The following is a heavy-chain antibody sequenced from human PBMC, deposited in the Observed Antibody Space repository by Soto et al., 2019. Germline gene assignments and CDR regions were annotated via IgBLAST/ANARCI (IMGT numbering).Heavy chain of an antibody. CDR2: ISSNGGST. J-gene: IGHJ6*02. V-gene: IGHV3-64D*08. Sequence: GGSLRLSCSASGFTFSSYAMHWVRQAPGKGLEYVSAISSNGGSTYYADSVKGRFTISRDNSKNTLYLQMSSLRAEDTAVYYCVNPSPLFLDPSARYGMDVWGQGTTVTVSS. CDR3: VNPSPLFLDPSARYGMDV. D-gene: IGHD3-3*01. CDR1: GFTFSSYA.